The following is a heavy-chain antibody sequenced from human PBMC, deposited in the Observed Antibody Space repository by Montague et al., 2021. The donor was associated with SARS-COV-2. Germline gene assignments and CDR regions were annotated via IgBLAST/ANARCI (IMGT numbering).Heavy chain of an antibody. CDR1: RFTFSSYA. Sequence: SLRLSCAASRFTFSSYAMSWVRQAPGKGLEWVSAISGSGGSRYSAGSLRGRFTIPRGNSKNTLYLQLNSLRAEDTAVYYCAKDLTGGGELQGLFDYWGQGTLVTVSS. V-gene: IGHV3-23*01. CDR2: ISGSGGSR. CDR3: AKDLTGGGELQGLFDY. D-gene: IGHD1-14*01. J-gene: IGHJ4*02.